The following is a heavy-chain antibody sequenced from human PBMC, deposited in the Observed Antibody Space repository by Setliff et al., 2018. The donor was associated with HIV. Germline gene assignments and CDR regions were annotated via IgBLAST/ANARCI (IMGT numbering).Heavy chain of an antibody. J-gene: IGHJ4*01. CDR1: GDTFSNYG. D-gene: IGHD3-10*01. V-gene: IGHV1-69*13. CDR3: ARGALLAVFDFDY. CDR2: IIPLIGTT. Sequence: EASVKVSCKASGDTFSNYGFIWVRQAPGQGLEWIGGIIPLIGTTNYAQKFQGRVAITADESTSTAYMELSSLRSEDTAVYYCARGALLAVFDFDYWGHGTQVTVSS.